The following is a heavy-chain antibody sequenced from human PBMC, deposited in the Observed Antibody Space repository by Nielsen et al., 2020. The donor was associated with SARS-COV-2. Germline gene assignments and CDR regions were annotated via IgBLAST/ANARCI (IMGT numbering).Heavy chain of an antibody. V-gene: IGHV1-46*01. J-gene: IGHJ5*02. CDR2: INPSGGST. CDR1: GYTFTSYY. D-gene: IGHD6-13*01. CDR3: ATGAAAGTQNWFDP. Sequence: ASVKVSCKASGYTFTSYYMHWVRQAPGQGLEWMGIINPSGGSTSYAQKFQGRVTMTEDTSTDTAYMELSSLRSEDTAMYYCATGAAAGTQNWFDPWGQGTLVTVSS.